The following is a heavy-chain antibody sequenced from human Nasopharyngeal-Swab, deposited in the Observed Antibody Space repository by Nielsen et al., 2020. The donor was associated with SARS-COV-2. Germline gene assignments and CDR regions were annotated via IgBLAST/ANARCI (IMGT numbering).Heavy chain of an antibody. CDR2: ISYDGSNK. Sequence: GESLKISCAASGFTFSNYAIHWVRQAPDKGPEWVGVISYDGSNKDYADSVKGRFTVSRDNSKDTLYLQMNSLRTEDTAVYYCARTQAGYSYVVYYYGMDVWGQGTTVTVSS. V-gene: IGHV3-30*04. CDR3: ARTQAGYSYVVYYYGMDV. J-gene: IGHJ6*02. CDR1: GFTFSNYA. D-gene: IGHD5-18*01.